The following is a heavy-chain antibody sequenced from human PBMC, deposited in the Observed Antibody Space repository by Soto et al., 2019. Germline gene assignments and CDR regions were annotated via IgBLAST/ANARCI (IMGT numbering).Heavy chain of an antibody. J-gene: IGHJ4*02. V-gene: IGHV3-30*18. Sequence: GGSLRLSCAASGFTFSSYGMHWVRQAPGKGLEWVAVISYDGSNKYYADSVKGRFTISRDNSKNTLYLQMNSLRAEDTAVYYCAKDPYDSSGFWSFDYWGQGTLVTVSS. D-gene: IGHD3-22*01. CDR1: GFTFSSYG. CDR2: ISYDGSNK. CDR3: AKDPYDSSGFWSFDY.